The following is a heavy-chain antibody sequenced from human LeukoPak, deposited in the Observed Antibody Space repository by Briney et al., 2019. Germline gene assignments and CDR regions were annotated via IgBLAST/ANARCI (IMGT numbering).Heavy chain of an antibody. V-gene: IGHV3-53*01. J-gene: IGHJ4*02. CDR2: VYSGGST. CDR1: GFTVSSNY. D-gene: IGHD3-16*01. CDR3: ASHWGGY. Sequence: GGSLRRSCAASGFTVSSNYMSWVRQAPGKGLEWVSLVYSGGSTYYADSVKGRFTISRDISKNTLYLQMNSLRAEDTAVYYCASHWGGYWGQGTLVTVSS.